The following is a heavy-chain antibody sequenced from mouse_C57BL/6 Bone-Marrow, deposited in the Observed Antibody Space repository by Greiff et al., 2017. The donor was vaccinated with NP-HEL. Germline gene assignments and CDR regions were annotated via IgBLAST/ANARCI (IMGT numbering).Heavy chain of an antibody. CDR3: ARLSGNYLYWYFDV. CDR2: ISGGGGNT. D-gene: IGHD2-1*01. Sequence: EVHLVESGGGLVKPGGSLKLSCAASGFTFSSYTMSWVRQTPEKRLEWVATISGGGGNTYYPDSVKGRFTISRDNAKNTLYLQMSSLRSEDTALYYCARLSGNYLYWYFDVWGTGTTVTVSS. V-gene: IGHV5-9*01. CDR1: GFTFSSYT. J-gene: IGHJ1*03.